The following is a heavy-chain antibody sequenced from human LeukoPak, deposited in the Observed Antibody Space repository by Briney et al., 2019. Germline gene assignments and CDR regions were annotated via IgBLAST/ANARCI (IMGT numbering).Heavy chain of an antibody. V-gene: IGHV3-30*18. CDR2: ISYDGINK. CDR3: AKDDYDSSGYHNWFDP. J-gene: IGHJ5*02. Sequence: GGSLRLSCPTYGFTFSNYAMHWVRQAPGKGLEWVAFISYDGINKYYGDSVKGRFTISRDNSKNTLYLQMNSLRADDTAVYYCAKDDYDSSGYHNWFDPWGQGTLVTVSS. CDR1: GFTFSNYA. D-gene: IGHD3-22*01.